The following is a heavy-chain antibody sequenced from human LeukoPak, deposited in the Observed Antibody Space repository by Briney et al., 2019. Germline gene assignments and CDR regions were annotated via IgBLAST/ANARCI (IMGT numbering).Heavy chain of an antibody. CDR2: ISCSGGST. CDR3: AKGGYCTNGVCPNHYDYYVDV. V-gene: IGHV3-23*01. J-gene: IGHJ6*03. Sequence: QAGGSLRLSWAASGFTFSSYAMSWVSQAPGKGLEWVSAISCSGGSTYYADSVKGRITISRDNSKNTLYLQINRLRAEDTAVYYCAKGGYCTNGVCPNHYDYYVDVWGKGTTVTVSS. CDR1: GFTFSSYA. D-gene: IGHD2-8*01.